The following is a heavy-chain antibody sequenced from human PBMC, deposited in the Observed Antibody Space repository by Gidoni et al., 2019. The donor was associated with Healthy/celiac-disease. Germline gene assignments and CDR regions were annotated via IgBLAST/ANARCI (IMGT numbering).Heavy chain of an antibody. J-gene: IGHJ4*02. CDR3: AREESSGYYSYFDY. Sequence: QVQLQESGPGLVKPSQNLSLTCTVSGGSISSGGYYWSGIRQHPGKGLEWIGYIYYSGSTYYNPSLKSRVTISVDTSKNQFSLKLSSVTAADTAVYYCAREESSGYYSYFDYWGQGTLVTVSS. CDR1: GGSISSGGYY. V-gene: IGHV4-31*03. D-gene: IGHD3-22*01. CDR2: IYYSGST.